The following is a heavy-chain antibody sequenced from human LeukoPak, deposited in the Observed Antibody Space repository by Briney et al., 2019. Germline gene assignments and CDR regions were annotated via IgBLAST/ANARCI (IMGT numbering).Heavy chain of an antibody. J-gene: IGHJ4*02. Sequence: GGSLRLSCAASGFTFSNAWMSWVRQAPGKGLEWVGRIKSKTGGGITDDAAPVRVRFTISRDDTKITLQLQMNSLKTEDTAVYNCTAENADVYVWGSYHYTQIDYWGQGTLVTVSS. CDR3: TAENADVYVWGSYHYTQIDY. CDR2: IKSKTGGGIT. D-gene: IGHD3-16*02. CDR1: GFTFSNAW. V-gene: IGHV3-15*01.